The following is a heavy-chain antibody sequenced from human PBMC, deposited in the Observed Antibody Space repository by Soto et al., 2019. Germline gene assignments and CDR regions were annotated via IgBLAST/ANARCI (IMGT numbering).Heavy chain of an antibody. CDR3: ARGGRNPLGYACDD. Sequence: EVQLVESGGGVVQPGGSLRLSCAASGFSFSSYAMYWVRQAPGKGLEYVSAITSNGDSTYYADSVKDRFTISRDNSKNRLNLQMGSLRADDMAVYYCARGGRNPLGYACDDWGQGTLVTVSS. J-gene: IGHJ4*02. CDR2: ITSNGDST. CDR1: GFSFSSYA. V-gene: IGHV3-64*07. D-gene: IGHD5-12*01.